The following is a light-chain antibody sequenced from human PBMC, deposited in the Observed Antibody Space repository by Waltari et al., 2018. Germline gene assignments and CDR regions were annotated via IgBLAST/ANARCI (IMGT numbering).Light chain of an antibody. CDR2: EVT. CDR1: SSDIGTYNF. J-gene: IGLJ3*02. V-gene: IGLV2-23*02. Sequence: QSALTQPASVSASPGQSITISCTGTSSDIGTYNFASWYQHHPGKVPNVLIYEVTNRPSGVSNRFSGSKSGYTASLTISGLQAEDEADYYCCSYAGDALWVFGGGTKLTVL. CDR3: CSYAGDALWV.